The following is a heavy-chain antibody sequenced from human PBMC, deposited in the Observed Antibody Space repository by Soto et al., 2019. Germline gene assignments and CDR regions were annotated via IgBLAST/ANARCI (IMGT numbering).Heavy chain of an antibody. CDR2: IIPIFGTA. J-gene: IGHJ6*02. D-gene: IGHD6-19*01. CDR1: GGTFSSYA. Sequence: ASVKVSCKASGGTFSSYAISWVRQAPGPGLEWMGGIIPIFGTANYAQKFQGRVTITADESTSTAYMELSSLRSEDTAVYYCARDPMGKAVAGAPRYGMDVWGQGTTVTVSS. CDR3: ARDPMGKAVAGAPRYGMDV. V-gene: IGHV1-69*13.